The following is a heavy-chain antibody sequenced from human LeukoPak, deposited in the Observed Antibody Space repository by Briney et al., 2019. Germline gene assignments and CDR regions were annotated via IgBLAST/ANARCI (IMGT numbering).Heavy chain of an antibody. CDR3: AKDPTYYFEN. Sequence: GGSLRLSCAASGFTFSTYAMSWVRQAPGKGLEWVSGISGSGGTTYYADSVKGRFTISRDNSKNTLYLQMNSLRAEDTAVYFCAKDPTYYFENWGQGTLVTVSS. J-gene: IGHJ4*02. CDR2: ISGSGGTT. V-gene: IGHV3-23*01. CDR1: GFTFSTYA.